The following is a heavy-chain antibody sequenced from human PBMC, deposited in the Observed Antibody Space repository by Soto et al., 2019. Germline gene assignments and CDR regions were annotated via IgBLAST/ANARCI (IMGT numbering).Heavy chain of an antibody. CDR3: XXXXXXXXXXXXSFYGMDV. CDR1: GYTFSSYG. CDR2: ISVYNGNT. Sequence: QVQLVQSGAEVKKPGASVKVSCKASGYTFSSYGISWVRQAPGQGLEWMGWISVYNGNTNYAQKFQGRVTMTTDTXXXXXXXXXXXXXXXXXXXXXXXXXXXXXXXXXXSFYGMDVWGQGTTVTVS. J-gene: IGHJ6*02. V-gene: IGHV1-18*01.